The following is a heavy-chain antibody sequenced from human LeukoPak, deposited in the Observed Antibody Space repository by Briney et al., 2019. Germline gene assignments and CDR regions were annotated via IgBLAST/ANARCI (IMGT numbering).Heavy chain of an antibody. CDR1: GGTFSSYA. J-gene: IGHJ5*02. CDR3: ARGRPNYYGSGSYYSPIYNWFDP. CDR2: IIPILGIA. Sequence: ASVKVSCKASGGTFSSYAISWVRQAPGQGLEWMGKIIPILGIANYAQKFQGRVTMTRNTSISTAYMELSSLRSEDTAVYYCARGRPNYYGSGSYYSPIYNWFDPWGQGTLVTVSS. D-gene: IGHD3-10*01. V-gene: IGHV1-69*04.